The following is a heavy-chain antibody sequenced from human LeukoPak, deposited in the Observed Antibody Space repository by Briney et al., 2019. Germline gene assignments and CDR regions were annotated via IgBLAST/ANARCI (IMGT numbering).Heavy chain of an antibody. J-gene: IGHJ4*02. CDR2: ISSSSSYI. D-gene: IGHD3-10*01. V-gene: IGHV3-21*01. Sequence: PGGSLRLSCAASGFTFSSYSMNWVRQAPGKGLEWVSSISSSSSYIYYADSVKGRFSITRDNAKSSLYLQMNSLRAEDTAVYYCARGSRYYGSGIYFDYRGQGTLVTVSS. CDR3: ARGSRYYGSGIYFDY. CDR1: GFTFSSYS.